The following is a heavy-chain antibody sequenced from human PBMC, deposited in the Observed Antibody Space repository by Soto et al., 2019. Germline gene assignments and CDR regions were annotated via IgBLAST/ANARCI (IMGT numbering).Heavy chain of an antibody. Sequence: XGSLRLSCSASGFIFSDHYMNWIRQAPGKGLEWVSYISGSSRYTNFADSVKGRFTISRDNAKSSLYLQMNSLRAEDTAVYYCARHTSGWHYYDYWGQGAPVTVSS. V-gene: IGHV3-11*06. D-gene: IGHD6-19*01. CDR3: ARHTSGWHYYDY. J-gene: IGHJ4*02. CDR2: ISGSSRYT. CDR1: GFIFSDHY.